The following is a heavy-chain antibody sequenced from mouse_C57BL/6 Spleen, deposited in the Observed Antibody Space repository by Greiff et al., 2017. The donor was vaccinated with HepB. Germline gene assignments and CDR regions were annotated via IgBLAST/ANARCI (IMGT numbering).Heavy chain of an antibody. CDR1: GFNIKDDY. J-gene: IGHJ3*01. D-gene: IGHD4-1*01. Sequence: EVQLQQSGAELVRPGASVKLSCTASGFNIKDDYMHWVKQRPEQGLEWIGWIDPENGDTEYASKFQGKATITADKSSNTAYLQLSSLTSEDTAVYDCTPISGTGFAYWGQGTLVTVAA. V-gene: IGHV14-4*01. CDR2: IDPENGDT. CDR3: TPISGTGFAY.